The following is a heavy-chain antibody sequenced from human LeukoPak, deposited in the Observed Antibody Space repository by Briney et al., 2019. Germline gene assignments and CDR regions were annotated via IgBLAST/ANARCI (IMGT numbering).Heavy chain of an antibody. D-gene: IGHD4-17*01. J-gene: IGHJ6*03. CDR2: INPNSGGT. CDR3: ARDFGINYGDYYYYYMDV. CDR1: GYTFTGYY. V-gene: IGHV1-2*02. Sequence: ASVKVSCRASGYTFTGYYMHWVRQAPGQGLEWMGWINPNSGGTNYAQNFQGRVTMTRDTSTTTVYMELSRLRSEDTAVYYCARDFGINYGDYYYYYMDVWGKGTTVTVSS.